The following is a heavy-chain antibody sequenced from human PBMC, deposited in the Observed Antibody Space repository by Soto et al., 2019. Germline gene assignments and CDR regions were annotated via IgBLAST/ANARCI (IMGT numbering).Heavy chain of an antibody. J-gene: IGHJ4*02. CDR3: ATKGGQLSSYYFDY. D-gene: IGHD1-1*01. Sequence: PSETLSLTCAVYGGSFSGYYWSWIRQPPGKGLEWIGEINHSGSTNYNPSLKSRVTISVNTSKTHFSLKLSSVTAADTAVYYCATKGGQLSSYYFDYWGPGALVTVSS. V-gene: IGHV4-34*01. CDR1: GGSFSGYY. CDR2: INHSGST.